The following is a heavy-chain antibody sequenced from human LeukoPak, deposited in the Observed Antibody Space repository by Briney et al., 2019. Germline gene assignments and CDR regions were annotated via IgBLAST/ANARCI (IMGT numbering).Heavy chain of an antibody. D-gene: IGHD1-26*01. CDR3: ARGTWEPN. Sequence: PSETLSLTCTVSGGSISSGSYYWSWIRQPAGKGLEWIGRIYTSGTTNYNPSLKSRVTISVDTSKNQFSLNLSSVTAADTAVYYCARGTWEPNWGQGTLVIVSS. J-gene: IGHJ4*02. V-gene: IGHV4-61*02. CDR2: IYTSGTT. CDR1: GGSISSGSYY.